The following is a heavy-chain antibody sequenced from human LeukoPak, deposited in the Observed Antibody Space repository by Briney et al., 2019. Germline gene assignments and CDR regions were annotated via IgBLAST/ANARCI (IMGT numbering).Heavy chain of an antibody. J-gene: IGHJ4*02. CDR3: ARDKKSSPSRGRFDY. D-gene: IGHD6-6*01. CDR1: KFTFSSYQ. CDR2: ISSSGSTI. Sequence: GGSLRLSCAASKFTFSSYQMNWVRQAPGKGLEWISYISSSGSTIYYADSVKGRFTISRDNAKNSLYLQMNSLRAEDTAVYYCARDKKSSPSRGRFDYWGQGTLVTVSS. V-gene: IGHV3-48*03.